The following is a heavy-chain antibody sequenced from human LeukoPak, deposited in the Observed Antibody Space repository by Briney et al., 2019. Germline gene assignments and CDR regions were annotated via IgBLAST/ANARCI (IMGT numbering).Heavy chain of an antibody. CDR3: AREEGDGYKFDY. J-gene: IGHJ4*02. V-gene: IGHV4-31*03. CDR1: GGSISSGGYY. D-gene: IGHD5-24*01. CDR2: IYYSGST. Sequence: PSETLSLTCTVSGGSISSGGYYWSWIRQHPGEGLEWIGYIYYSGSTYYNPSLKSRVTISVDTSKNQFSLKLSSVTAADTAVYYCAREEGDGYKFDYWGQGTLVTVSS.